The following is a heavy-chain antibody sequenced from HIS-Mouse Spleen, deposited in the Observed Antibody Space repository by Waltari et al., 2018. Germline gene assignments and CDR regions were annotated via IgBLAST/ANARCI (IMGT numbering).Heavy chain of an antibody. J-gene: IGHJ3*02. Sequence: QLQLQESGPGLVKPSETLSLTCTVSGGSIRRSSYYWGWIRQPPGKGLEWIGSIYYSGSTYYNPSLKSRVTISVDTSKNQFSLKLSSVTAADTAVYYCASGNVDIVATIDAFDIWGQGTMVTVSS. D-gene: IGHD5-12*01. V-gene: IGHV4-39*07. CDR2: IYYSGST. CDR1: GGSIRRSSYY. CDR3: ASGNVDIVATIDAFDI.